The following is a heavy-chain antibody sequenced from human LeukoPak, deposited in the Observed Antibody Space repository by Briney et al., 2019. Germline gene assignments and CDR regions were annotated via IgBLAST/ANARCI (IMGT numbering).Heavy chain of an antibody. D-gene: IGHD3-22*01. CDR2: ISGSGSSA. V-gene: IGHV3-23*01. CDR3: AKVRNYYDSSGPRDY. Sequence: PGGSLRLSCAASGFTFSSYAMTWVRQAPGEGLQWVSDISGSGSSAYYADSVRGRFTISRDNSKNTLYLQMNTLRAEDTAVYYCAKVRNYYDSSGPRDYWGQGTLVTVSS. CDR1: GFTFSSYA. J-gene: IGHJ4*02.